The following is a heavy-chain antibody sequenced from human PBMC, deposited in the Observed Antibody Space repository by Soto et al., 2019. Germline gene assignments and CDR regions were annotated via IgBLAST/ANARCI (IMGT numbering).Heavy chain of an antibody. CDR2: ISYDGSNK. D-gene: IGHD4-17*01. CDR3: ARDRSTVTSRGMDV. V-gene: IGHV3-30-3*01. J-gene: IGHJ6*02. Sequence: GGSLRLSCAASGFTFSSYAMHWVRQAPGKGLEWVAVISYDGSNKYYADSVKGRFTISRDNSKNTLYLQMNSLRAEDTAVYYCARDRSTVTSRGMDVWGQGTTVTVSS. CDR1: GFTFSSYA.